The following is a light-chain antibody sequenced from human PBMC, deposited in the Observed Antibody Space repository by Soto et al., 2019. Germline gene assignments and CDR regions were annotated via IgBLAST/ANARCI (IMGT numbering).Light chain of an antibody. CDR2: GES. Sequence: EIVLTQSPATLSLSPGESATLSCRASQGVSSYLAWYQQKTGQAPRLLIYGESNRATGIPDRFSGSGSGTDLNLTISRLEPEDFAVYYCQKYNNWPWTFGQGTKVDIK. CDR1: QGVSSY. CDR3: QKYNNWPWT. V-gene: IGKV3D-11*01. J-gene: IGKJ1*01.